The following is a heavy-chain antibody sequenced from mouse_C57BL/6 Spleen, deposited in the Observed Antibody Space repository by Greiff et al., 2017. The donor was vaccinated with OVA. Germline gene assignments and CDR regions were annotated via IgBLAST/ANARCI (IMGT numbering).Heavy chain of an antibody. V-gene: IGHV1-9*01. CDR1: GYTFTGYW. D-gene: IGHD1-1*01. CDR2: ILPGSGST. CDR3: ARGHYYGSSYDYAMDY. Sequence: QVQLQQSGAELMKPGASVKLSCKATGYTFTGYWIEWVKQRPGHGLEWIGEILPGSGSTNYNEKFKGKATFTADTSSNTAYMQLSSLTTEDSAIYDRARGHYYGSSYDYAMDYWGQGTSVTVSS. J-gene: IGHJ4*01.